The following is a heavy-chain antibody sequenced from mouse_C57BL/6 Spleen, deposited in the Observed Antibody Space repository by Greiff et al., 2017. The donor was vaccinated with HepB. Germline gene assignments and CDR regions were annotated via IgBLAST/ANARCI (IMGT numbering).Heavy chain of an antibody. V-gene: IGHV5-4*03. Sequence: EVKLVESGGGLGKPGGSLKLSCAASGFTFSGYARSWVRQTPEKRLEWVATISDGGSYTYYPDNVKGRFTISRDNAKNNLYLQMSHLKSEDTAMYYCARKAIGSLDYWGQGTTLTVSS. J-gene: IGHJ2*01. D-gene: IGHD2-14*01. CDR1: GFTFSGYA. CDR3: ARKAIGSLDY. CDR2: ISDGGSYT.